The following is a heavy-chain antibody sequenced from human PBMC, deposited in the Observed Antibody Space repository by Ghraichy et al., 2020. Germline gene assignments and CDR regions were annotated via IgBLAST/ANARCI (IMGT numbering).Heavy chain of an antibody. D-gene: IGHD6-6*01. CDR2: ISIYNGAT. J-gene: IGHJ6*02. V-gene: IGHV1-18*01. CDR1: GYTFTTYD. Sequence: SVKVSCKASGYTFTTYDFSWVRQAPGQGLEWMGWISIYNGATNYAQKLRGRVTMTTETSTSTAYMELRSLRSDDTAVYFCARGGGSSSGGLDVWGQGTTVTVSS. CDR3: ARGGGSSSGGLDV.